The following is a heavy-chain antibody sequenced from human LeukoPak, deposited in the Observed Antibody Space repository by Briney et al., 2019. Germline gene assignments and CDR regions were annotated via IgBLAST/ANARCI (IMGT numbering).Heavy chain of an antibody. D-gene: IGHD3-3*01. Sequence: ASVKVSCKASGYTFISYDINWVRQATGQGLEWMGWMNPNSGNTGYAQKFQGRVTITRNTSISTAYMELSSLRSEDTGVYYCARRQASGYGFWSGLSYYMDVWGKGTTVTVSS. CDR1: GYTFISYD. V-gene: IGHV1-8*03. CDR2: MNPNSGNT. CDR3: ARRQASGYGFWSGLSYYMDV. J-gene: IGHJ6*03.